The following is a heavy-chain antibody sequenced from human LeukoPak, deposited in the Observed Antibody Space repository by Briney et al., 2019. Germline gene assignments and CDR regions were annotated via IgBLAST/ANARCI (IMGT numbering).Heavy chain of an antibody. V-gene: IGHV1-8*01. CDR3: ARNLARTGDFDY. CDR2: MNPNSGST. D-gene: IGHD5-12*01. J-gene: IGHJ4*02. Sequence: ASVKVSCKSSGYSFISYDINWVRQATGQGLEWLGWMNPNSGSTGYAQNFQGRVSMTRDTSISTAYMELSNLGSEDTAVYYCARNLARTGDFDYWGQGTLVTVSS. CDR1: GYSFISYD.